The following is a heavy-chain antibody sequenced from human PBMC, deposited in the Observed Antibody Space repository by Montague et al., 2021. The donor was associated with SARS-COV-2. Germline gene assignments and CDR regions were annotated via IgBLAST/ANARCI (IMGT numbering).Heavy chain of an antibody. V-gene: IGHV4-59*13. D-gene: IGHD3-10*01. Sequence: SETLSLTCIVSGDSMSGYYWSWIRQPPGKGLEWIGYIHDSGSTNYNPSLKSRVAISVDMSKSQFSLRVSSVTAADTAIYYCVRGWNGAGSHRYPWFDPWGQGALVTVSS. CDR3: VRGWNGAGSHRYPWFDP. CDR1: GDSMSGYY. J-gene: IGHJ5*02. CDR2: IHDSGST.